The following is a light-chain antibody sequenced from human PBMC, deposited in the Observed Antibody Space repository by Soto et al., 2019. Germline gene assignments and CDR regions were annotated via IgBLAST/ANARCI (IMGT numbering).Light chain of an antibody. V-gene: IGLV2-14*01. CDR1: SSDIGNYNY. J-gene: IGLJ3*02. CDR2: EVS. CDR3: SSYTSSNTGV. Sequence: QSALTQPASVSGSPGQSITISCTGTSSDIGNYNYVSWYQQNPGKAPKLMIYEVSNRPSGVSNRFSGSKSGNTASLTISGLQAEDEADYFCSSYTSSNTGVFGGGTKLTVL.